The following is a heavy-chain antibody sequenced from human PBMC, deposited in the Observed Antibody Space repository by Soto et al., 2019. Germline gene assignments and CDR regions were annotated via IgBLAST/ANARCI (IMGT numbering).Heavy chain of an antibody. CDR2: ISYDGSNK. J-gene: IGHJ4*02. D-gene: IGHD6-13*01. CDR1: GFTFSSYG. V-gene: IGHV3-30*03. Sequence: QVQLVESGGGAVQPGRSLRLSCAASGFTFSSYGMHWVRQAPGKGLEWVAVISYDGSNKYYADSVKGRFTISRDNSKNTLYLQMNSLRAEDTAVYYCARVPGYSSSWYGYFDYWGQGTLVTVSS. CDR3: ARVPGYSSSWYGYFDY.